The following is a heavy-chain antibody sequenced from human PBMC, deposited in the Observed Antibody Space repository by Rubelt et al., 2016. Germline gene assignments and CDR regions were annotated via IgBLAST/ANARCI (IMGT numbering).Heavy chain of an antibody. V-gene: IGHV3-23*01. CDR1: RFTFDNYA. CDR3: TKAGGTGWFDP. CDR2: ISGSGGRT. D-gene: IGHD3-16*01. Sequence: PGGSLRLSCAASRFTFDNYAMSWVRQAPGKGLEWVSTISGSGGRTYYADSVKGRFTISRDNSKNTLYLQMNSLRAEDTAVYHCTKAGGTGWFDPWGQGTRVTVSS. J-gene: IGHJ5*02.